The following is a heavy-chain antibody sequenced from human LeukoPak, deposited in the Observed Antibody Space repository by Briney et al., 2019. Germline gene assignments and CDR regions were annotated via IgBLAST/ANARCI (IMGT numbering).Heavy chain of an antibody. J-gene: IGHJ4*02. V-gene: IGHV3-23*01. CDR3: AKDLGSSGWFHYYDSSGSFGY. CDR1: GFTFSSYA. CDR2: ISGSGGST. D-gene: IGHD3-22*01. Sequence: HSGGSLRLSCAASGFTFSSYAMSWVRQAPGKGLEWVSAISGSGGSTYYADSVKGRFTISRDNSKNTLYLQMNSLRAEDTAVYYCAKDLGSSGWFHYYDSSGSFGYWGQGTLVTVSS.